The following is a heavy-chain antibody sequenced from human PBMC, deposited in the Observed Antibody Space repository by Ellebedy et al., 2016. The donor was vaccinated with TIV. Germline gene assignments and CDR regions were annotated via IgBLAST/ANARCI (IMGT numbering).Heavy chain of an antibody. D-gene: IGHD3-10*01. CDR1: GFTFSNYA. Sequence: GESLKISCAASGFTFSNYAMSWVRQAPGKGLEWVSAISGSDGSTYYADSVKGRFPISRDNSKNTLYLQMNSLRAEDTAVYYCARELTRITMVRGVIITGWGMDVWGQGSTVTVSS. V-gene: IGHV3-23*01. J-gene: IGHJ6*02. CDR3: ARELTRITMVRGVIITGWGMDV. CDR2: ISGSDGST.